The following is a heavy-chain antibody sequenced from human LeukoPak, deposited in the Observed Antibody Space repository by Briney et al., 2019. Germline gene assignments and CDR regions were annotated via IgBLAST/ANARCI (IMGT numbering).Heavy chain of an antibody. V-gene: IGHV3-9*01. CDR1: GFTFDDYA. CDR2: ISWNSGSI. J-gene: IGHJ4*02. CDR3: AKAGGSYSGLNYFDY. Sequence: GRSLRLSCAASGFTFDDYAMHWVRQAPGKGLEWVSGISWNSGSINYADSVKGRSTISRDNAKNSLYLQLNSLRAEDSALYYCAKAGGSYSGLNYFDYWGQGTLVTVSS. D-gene: IGHD1-26*01.